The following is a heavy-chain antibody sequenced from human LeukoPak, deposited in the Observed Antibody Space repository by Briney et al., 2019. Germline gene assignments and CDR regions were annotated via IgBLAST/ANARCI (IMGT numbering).Heavy chain of an antibody. V-gene: IGHV3-66*01. J-gene: IGHJ4*02. Sequence: GGSLRLSCAASGFTVSSNYMSWVRQAPGKGLEWVSVIYSGGSTYYADSVKGRFTISRDNSKNTLYLQMNSLRAEDTAVYYCARESSSCWYLGWGQGTLVTVSS. D-gene: IGHD6-19*01. CDR3: ARESSSCWYLG. CDR1: GFTVSSNY. CDR2: IYSGGST.